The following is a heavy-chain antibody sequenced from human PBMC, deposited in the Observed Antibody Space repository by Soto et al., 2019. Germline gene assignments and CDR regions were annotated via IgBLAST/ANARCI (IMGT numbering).Heavy chain of an antibody. J-gene: IGHJ4*02. V-gene: IGHV1-18*01. CDR1: GYSFSFYG. CDR2: INPSDGNR. D-gene: IGHD3-22*01. CDR3: ARDRLRGYDSSGFYS. Sequence: ASVKVSCKASGYSFSFYGINWVRQAPGQGLEWMGWINPSDGNRNFAQKLEDRVTMTTATSTNTVFLELRSLNFDDTALFYCARDRLRGYDSSGFYSWGQGTMVTVSS.